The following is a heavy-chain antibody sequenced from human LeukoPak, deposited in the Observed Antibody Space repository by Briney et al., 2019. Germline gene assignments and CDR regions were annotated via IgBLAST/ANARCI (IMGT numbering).Heavy chain of an antibody. Sequence: PGGSLRLSCAGSGFIFNDYTMHWVRQTPGKGLVWVSRINNDGSTTSYADSVKGRFTISRDNAKNTLYLQMNSLKSEDSAAYYCARGPAANSGNYYAGDYWGQGALVTVSS. CDR2: INNDGSTT. J-gene: IGHJ4*02. CDR3: ARGPAANSGNYYAGDY. D-gene: IGHD1-26*01. V-gene: IGHV3-74*01. CDR1: GFIFNDYT.